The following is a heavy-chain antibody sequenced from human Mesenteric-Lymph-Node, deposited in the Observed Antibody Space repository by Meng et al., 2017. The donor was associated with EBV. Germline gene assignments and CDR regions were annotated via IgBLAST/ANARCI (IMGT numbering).Heavy chain of an antibody. D-gene: IGHD3-22*01. J-gene: IGHJ3*02. CDR1: GGSISSSNW. CDR3: AREQKSYYYDSSGHDAFDI. Sequence: QLQLQESGSGLVKPSGTLSLTCAVSGGSISSSNWWSWVRQPPGKGLEWIGEIYHSGSTNYNPSLKSRVTISVDKSKNQFSLKLSSVTAADTAVYYCAREQKSYYYDSSGHDAFDIWGQGTMVTVSS. CDR2: IYHSGST. V-gene: IGHV4-4*02.